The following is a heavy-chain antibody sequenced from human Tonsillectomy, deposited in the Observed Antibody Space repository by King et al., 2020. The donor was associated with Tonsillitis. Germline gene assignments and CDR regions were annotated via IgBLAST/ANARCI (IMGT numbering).Heavy chain of an antibody. CDR1: GFTFSSYG. CDR3: ARVAGYYDSWFDP. V-gene: IGHV3-33*01. Sequence: VQLVESGGGVVQPGRSLRLSCAASGFTFSSYGMHWVRQAPGKGLEWVAVIWYDGSNKYYADSVKGRFTISRDNSKNTLYLQMNSLRAEDTAVYYCARVAGYYDSWFDPWGQGTLVTVSS. J-gene: IGHJ5*02. CDR2: IWYDGSNK. D-gene: IGHD3-22*01.